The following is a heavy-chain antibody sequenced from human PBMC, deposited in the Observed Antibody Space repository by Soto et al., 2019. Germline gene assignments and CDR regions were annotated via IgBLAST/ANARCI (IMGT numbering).Heavy chain of an antibody. V-gene: IGHV3-21*02. D-gene: IGHD2-2*01. CDR1: EFPFSDYT. J-gene: IGHJ4*02. Sequence: VQLVESGGGLVKPGGSLRLSCAGSEFPFSDYTMTWVRQAPGKGLEWVSSISRRSVYIYYADSVKGRFTISRDNAKNTLSLLMNRLKAEDTSVYYCARDRRTTGYGSSSSCYASYSWGQGTLVTVSS. CDR3: ARDRRTTGYGSSSSCYASYS. CDR2: ISRRSVYI.